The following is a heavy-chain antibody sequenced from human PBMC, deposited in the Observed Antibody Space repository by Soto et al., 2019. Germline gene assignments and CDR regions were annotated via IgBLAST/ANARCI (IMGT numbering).Heavy chain of an antibody. CDR2: IYWDDDT. Sequence: QITLKESGPTLVKPTQTLTLTCTFSGFSLSTSGVGVGWIRQPPEKALEWLALIYWDDDTRYSPSLKNRLTITKDTSKNQVVLTMTNMDPVDTATYYCARDSSGYYGFDYWGQGTLVTVSS. CDR3: ARDSSGYYGFDY. CDR1: GFSLSTSGVG. V-gene: IGHV2-5*02. D-gene: IGHD3-22*01. J-gene: IGHJ4*02.